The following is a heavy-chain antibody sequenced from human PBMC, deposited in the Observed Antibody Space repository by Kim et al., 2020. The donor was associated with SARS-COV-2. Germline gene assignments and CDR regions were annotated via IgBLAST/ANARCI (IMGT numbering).Heavy chain of an antibody. J-gene: IGHJ5*02. Sequence: GGSLRLSCAASGFTFSNAWMSWVRQAPGKGLEWVGRIKSKTDGGTTDYAAPVKGRFTISRDDSKNTLYLQMNSLKTEDTAVYYCITRYSGYDPNWFDPWGQGTLVTVSS. D-gene: IGHD5-12*01. CDR2: IKSKTDGGTT. CDR3: ITRYSGYDPNWFDP. V-gene: IGHV3-15*01. CDR1: GFTFSNAW.